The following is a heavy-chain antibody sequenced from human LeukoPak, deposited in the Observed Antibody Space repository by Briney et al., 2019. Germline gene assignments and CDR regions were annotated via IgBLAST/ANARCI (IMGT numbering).Heavy chain of an antibody. V-gene: IGHV4-4*07. CDR2: AYAIGST. CDR3: ARILDRDA. CDR1: SGPMCDTN. Sequence: SETLSLNCTVSSGPMCDTNWYWIPHSPAPGMEWIGRAYAIGSTNYNPSLKSRVIISLDTSKNQFSLSLGAVTAADTATYYCARILDRDAWGQGTLVTVSP. J-gene: IGHJ3*01. D-gene: IGHD3-22*01.